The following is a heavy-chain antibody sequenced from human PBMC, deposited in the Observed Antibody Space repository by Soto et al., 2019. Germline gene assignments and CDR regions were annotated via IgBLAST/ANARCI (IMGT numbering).Heavy chain of an antibody. V-gene: IGHV5-51*01. D-gene: IGHD1-26*01. CDR3: ARPPSGATSGNWFDP. CDR2: IYPGDSDT. CDR1: EEKFTSYG. Sequence: GELKRDSCRVAEEKFTSYGSRWMSQINGKGLEWMGIIYPGDSDTRYSPSFQGQVTISADKSISTAYLQWSSLKASDTAMYYCARPPSGATSGNWFDPWGQGTLVTDSS. J-gene: IGHJ5*02.